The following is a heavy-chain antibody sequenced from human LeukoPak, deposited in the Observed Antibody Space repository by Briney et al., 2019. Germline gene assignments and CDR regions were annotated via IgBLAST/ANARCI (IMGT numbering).Heavy chain of an antibody. J-gene: IGHJ6*03. CDR3: ARGRYSYGPQNYDYMDV. CDR2: IYSSGQS. V-gene: IGHV4-39*07. CDR1: GDSISSTTDS. D-gene: IGHD5-18*01. Sequence: SETLSLTCTVSGDSISSTTDSWGWIRQSPGKGLEWIGSIYSSGQSYYKVSLRSRVTMSVDTSKNLFSLKLTSVTAADTAVYYCARGRYSYGPQNYDYMDVWGKGTTVTISS.